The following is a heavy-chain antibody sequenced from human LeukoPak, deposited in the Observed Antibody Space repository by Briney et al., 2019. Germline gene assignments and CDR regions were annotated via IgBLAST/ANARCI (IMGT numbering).Heavy chain of an antibody. V-gene: IGHV1-18*01. CDR1: GYTFISYG. J-gene: IGHJ2*01. Sequence: ASVTVSCKASGYTFISYGISWVRQAPGQGLEWMGWISAYNGNTNYAQKLQGRVAMTTDTSTSTAHMELGSLRSDDTAVHYCARVYCSSNSCSTRPTSDWYFDLWGRGTLVTVSS. CDR3: ARVYCSSNSCSTRPTSDWYFDL. CDR2: ISAYNGNT. D-gene: IGHD2-2*01.